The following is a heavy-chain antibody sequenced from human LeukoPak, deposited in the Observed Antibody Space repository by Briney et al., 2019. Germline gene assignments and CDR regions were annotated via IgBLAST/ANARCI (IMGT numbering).Heavy chain of an antibody. V-gene: IGHV3-20*04. CDR1: GFTFHDYG. CDR2: INWNGGST. CDR3: AKDGGAHYDILTGFDY. D-gene: IGHD3-9*01. Sequence: GGSLRLSCAASGFTFHDYGMSWVRQAPGKGLEWVSGINWNGGSTGYADSVKGRFTISRDNAKNCLYLQMNSLRAEDTALYYCAKDGGAHYDILTGFDYWGQGTLVTVSS. J-gene: IGHJ4*02.